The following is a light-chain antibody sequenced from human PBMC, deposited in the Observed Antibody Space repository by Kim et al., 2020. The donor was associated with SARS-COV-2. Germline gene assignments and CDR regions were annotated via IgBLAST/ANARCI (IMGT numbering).Light chain of an antibody. CDR1: KLGEEY. CDR3: QAGDSSANYV. CDR2: QDS. V-gene: IGLV3-25*01. J-gene: IGLJ1*01. Sequence: VSPGQTARITCSGDKLGEEYASWYQQKPGQSPGLVIYQDSKRPSGIPERFAGSSSGKTATLTISGAQAEDDADYYCQAGDSSANYVFGSGTQVTVL.